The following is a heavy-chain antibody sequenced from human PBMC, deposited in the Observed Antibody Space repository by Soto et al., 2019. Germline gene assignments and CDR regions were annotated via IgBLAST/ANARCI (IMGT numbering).Heavy chain of an antibody. V-gene: IGHV4-31*03. CDR2: IYYSGST. D-gene: IGHD3-16*02. CDR1: GGSISSGGYY. Sequence: SETLSLTCTVSGGSISSGGYYWSWIRQHPGKSLEWIGYIYYSGSTYYNPSLKSRVTISVDTSNNQFSLKLSSVTAADTAVYYCARLVCVRPLGELSDPDYYFDYWGQGTLVTVSS. CDR3: ARLVCVRPLGELSDPDYYFDY. J-gene: IGHJ4*02.